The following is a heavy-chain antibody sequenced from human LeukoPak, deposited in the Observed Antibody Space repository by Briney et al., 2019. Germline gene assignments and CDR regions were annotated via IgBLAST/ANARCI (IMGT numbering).Heavy chain of an antibody. D-gene: IGHD6-13*01. CDR2: IWYDGSNK. Sequence: GGSLRLSCAASGFTFSSYGMHWVRQAPGKGLEWVAVIWYDGSNKYYADSVKGRFTISRDNSKNTLYLQMNSLRAEDTAVYYCAKGPSLYSSRGWFDPWGQGTLVTVS. J-gene: IGHJ5*02. V-gene: IGHV3-33*06. CDR1: GFTFSSYG. CDR3: AKGPSLYSSRGWFDP.